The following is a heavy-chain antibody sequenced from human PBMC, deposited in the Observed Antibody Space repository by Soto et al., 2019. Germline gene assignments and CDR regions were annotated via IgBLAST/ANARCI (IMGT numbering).Heavy chain of an antibody. J-gene: IGHJ3*02. D-gene: IGHD6-13*01. CDR2: ISYDGSNK. Sequence: QVQLVESGGGVVQPGRSLRLSCAASGFTFSSSGMHWVRQAPGKGLEWVAVISYDGSNKYYADSVKGRITISRDNSKNTLYLQMNSLRAEDTAVYYCAKDITAAAGTSGAFDIWGQGTMVTVSS. V-gene: IGHV3-30*18. CDR3: AKDITAAAGTSGAFDI. CDR1: GFTFSSSG.